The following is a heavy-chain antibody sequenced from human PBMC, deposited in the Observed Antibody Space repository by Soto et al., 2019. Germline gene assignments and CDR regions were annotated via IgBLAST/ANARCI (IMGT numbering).Heavy chain of an antibody. CDR3: ARLLFGAANWFDP. Sequence: SETLSLTCTVSGGSISSYYWSWIRQPPGKGLEWIGYIYYSGYTNYNPSLKSRVTISVDTSKNQFSLKLSSVTAADTAVYYCARLLFGAANWFDPWGQGTLVTVSS. CDR2: IYYSGYT. D-gene: IGHD3-10*01. CDR1: GGSISSYY. J-gene: IGHJ5*02. V-gene: IGHV4-59*01.